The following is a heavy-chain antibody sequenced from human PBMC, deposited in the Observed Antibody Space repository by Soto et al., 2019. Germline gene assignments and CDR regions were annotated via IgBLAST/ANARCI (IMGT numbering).Heavy chain of an antibody. CDR1: GYTFTSYG. J-gene: IGHJ4*02. D-gene: IGHD5-12*01. CDR3: SRVFSVVATSWHFYY. CDR2: ISAYNGNT. Sequence: QVQLVQSGAEVKKPGASVKVSCKASGYTFTSYGISWVQQAPGQGLEWMGWISAYNGNTNYAQKLQGRVTMTTDTSTSTAYMELRSLRSYDTAVYYCSRVFSVVATSWHFYYWGQGLLVTVSS. V-gene: IGHV1-18*01.